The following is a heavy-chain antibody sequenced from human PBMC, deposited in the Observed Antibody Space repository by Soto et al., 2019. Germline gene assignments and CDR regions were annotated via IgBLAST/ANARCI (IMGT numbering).Heavy chain of an antibody. CDR2: ISSDGSSK. D-gene: IGHD2-2*01. Sequence: QVQLVESGGGVVQPGRSLRLSCEASGFTFSSYAMHWVRQAPGKGLEWVAVISSDGSSKYYGDSVKGRFTIYRDNSKNTLSLQMNSLRPEDTAVYYCARDIVVFVAAPTGDFWGQGTLVTVSS. J-gene: IGHJ4*02. CDR1: GFTFSSYA. V-gene: IGHV3-30-3*01. CDR3: ARDIVVFVAAPTGDF.